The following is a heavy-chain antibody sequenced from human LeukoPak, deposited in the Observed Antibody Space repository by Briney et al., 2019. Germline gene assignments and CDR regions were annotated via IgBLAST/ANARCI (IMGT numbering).Heavy chain of an antibody. CDR3: GRDQFYYGSGSYYTDGYFGY. D-gene: IGHD3-10*01. V-gene: IGHV3-23*01. CDR1: GFTFSSYA. Sequence: GGSLRLSCAASGFTFSSYAMSWVRQAPGKGLEWVSTISGSGGSTYYADSVKGRFTISRDNSNNKLSLQMNSLRAEDTAVYYCGRDQFYYGSGSYYTDGYFGYWGQGTLVTVSS. CDR2: ISGSGGST. J-gene: IGHJ4*02.